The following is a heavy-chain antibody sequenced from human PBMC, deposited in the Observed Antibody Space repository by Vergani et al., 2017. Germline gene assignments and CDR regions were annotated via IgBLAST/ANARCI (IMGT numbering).Heavy chain of an antibody. CDR1: GFTLTELS. Sequence: VQLVQSGAEVKKPGASVKVSCKVSGFTLTELSMHWVRQAPGKGLEWVGRTRKKANSYTTEYAASVKDRFTISRDDSKNSLYLQMNSLKTEDSAVYYCARESLGSADYDYWGQGTLVTVSS. J-gene: IGHJ4*02. V-gene: IGHV3-72*01. D-gene: IGHD2-15*01. CDR2: TRKKANSYTT. CDR3: ARESLGSADYDY.